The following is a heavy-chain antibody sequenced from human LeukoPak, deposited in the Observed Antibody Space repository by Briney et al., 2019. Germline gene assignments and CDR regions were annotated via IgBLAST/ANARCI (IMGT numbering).Heavy chain of an antibody. J-gene: IGHJ4*02. V-gene: IGHV3-20*04. D-gene: IGHD2-2*01. CDR3: ARAPITSPFYFDY. CDR1: GFTFTTYA. CDR2: INWSGGST. Sequence: GGSLRLSCAASGFTFTTYAMSWVRQAPGKGLEWVSGINWSGGSTGYADPLRGRFTISRDNAKNSLYLQMDSLRAEDTALYYCARAPITSPFYFDYWGQGTLVTVSS.